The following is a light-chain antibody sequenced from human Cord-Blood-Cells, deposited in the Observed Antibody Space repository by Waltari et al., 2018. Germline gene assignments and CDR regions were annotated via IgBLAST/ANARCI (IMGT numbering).Light chain of an antibody. CDR2: AAS. J-gene: IGKJ1*01. CDR1: QGISSY. Sequence: VIWRTKSPSFFFASTEEGATLSCRMIQGISSYLAWYQQKPGKAPELLIYAASTLQSGVPSRFSGSGSGTDFTLTISCLQSEDFATYYCQQYYSFPRTFGQGTKVEIK. CDR3: QQYYSFPRT. V-gene: IGKV1D-8*03.